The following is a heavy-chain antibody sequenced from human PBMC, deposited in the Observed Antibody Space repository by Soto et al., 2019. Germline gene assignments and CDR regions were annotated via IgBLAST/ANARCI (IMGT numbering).Heavy chain of an antibody. D-gene: IGHD3-22*01. J-gene: IGHJ3*02. CDR2: INHSGST. CDR1: GGSFSGYY. V-gene: IGHV4-34*01. CDR3: ARGLPGYDDSSGYNWGAAFDI. Sequence: SETLSLTCAVYGGSFSGYYWSWIRQPPGKGLEWIGEINHSGSTNYNPSRKSRVTISVDTSKNQFALKLSAVTAADTAVYYCARGLPGYDDSSGYNWGAAFDIWGQGTMVTVSS.